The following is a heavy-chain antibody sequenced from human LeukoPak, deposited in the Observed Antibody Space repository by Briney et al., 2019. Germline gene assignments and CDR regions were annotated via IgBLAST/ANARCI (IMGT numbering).Heavy chain of an antibody. J-gene: IGHJ4*02. V-gene: IGHV4-30-4*08. CDR2: IYYSGST. CDR1: GGSISSGDYY. D-gene: IGHD5-24*01. Sequence: SETLSLTCTVSGGSISSGDYYWRWVRQPPGKGLEWIGYIYYSGSTYYNPSLKSRVTISVDTSKNQFSLKLSSVTAADTAVYYCARDTRDGNDYWGQGTLVTVSS. CDR3: ARDTRDGNDY.